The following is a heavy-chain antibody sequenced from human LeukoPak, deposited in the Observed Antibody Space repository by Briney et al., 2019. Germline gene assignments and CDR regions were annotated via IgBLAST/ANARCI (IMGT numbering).Heavy chain of an antibody. J-gene: IGHJ4*02. CDR2: ISGSGGST. CDR3: AKVCQFSNNSDYFDY. Sequence: PGGSLRLSCAASGFTFSNYAMSWVRQAPGKGLEWVSVISGSGGSTYHADSVKGRFTISRDNSNNTLYLQMNSLRAEDTAVYYCAKVCQFSNNSDYFDYWGQGTLVTVSS. V-gene: IGHV3-23*01. D-gene: IGHD4-4*01. CDR1: GFTFSNYA.